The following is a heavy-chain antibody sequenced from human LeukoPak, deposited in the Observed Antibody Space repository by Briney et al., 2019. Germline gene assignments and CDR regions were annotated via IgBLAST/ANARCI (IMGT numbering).Heavy chain of an antibody. Sequence: GGSLRLSCAASGFTFSSYWMNWVRQAPGKGLEWVANIKQDGSEKYYVDSVKGRFTISRDNAKNSLYLQINSLRAEDTAVYYCARRAGSTSWYFDLWGRGTLVTVSS. CDR1: GFTFSSYW. V-gene: IGHV3-7*01. D-gene: IGHD6-19*01. CDR2: IKQDGSEK. J-gene: IGHJ2*01. CDR3: ARRAGSTSWYFDL.